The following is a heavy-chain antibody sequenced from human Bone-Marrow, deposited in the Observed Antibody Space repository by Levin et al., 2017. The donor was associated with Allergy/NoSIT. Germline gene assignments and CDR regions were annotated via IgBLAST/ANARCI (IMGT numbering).Heavy chain of an antibody. CDR3: AKDRAYSGYDWPTFDF. Sequence: PSGGSLRLSCTASGFTFSSYAMSWVRQAPGKGLEWVSGISASGLSTYYVDSVKGRFTISRDNSENTLYLQMDSLRGEDTAVYYCAKDRAYSGYDWPTFDFWGQGTLVTVSS. V-gene: IGHV3-23*01. CDR1: GFTFSSYA. CDR2: ISASGLST. D-gene: IGHD5-12*01. J-gene: IGHJ4*02.